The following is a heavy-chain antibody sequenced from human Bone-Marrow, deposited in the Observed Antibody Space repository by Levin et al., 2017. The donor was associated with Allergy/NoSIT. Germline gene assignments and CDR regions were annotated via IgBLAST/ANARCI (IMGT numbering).Heavy chain of an antibody. Sequence: GGSLRLSCAASGFTFSSYAMHWVRQAPGKGLEWVAVISYDGSNKYYADSVKGRFTISRDNSKNTLYLQMNSLRAEDTAVYYCAREGLTIFGVVTKYGMDVWGQGTTVTVSS. CDR2: ISYDGSNK. J-gene: IGHJ6*02. V-gene: IGHV3-30-3*01. D-gene: IGHD3-3*01. CDR3: AREGLTIFGVVTKYGMDV. CDR1: GFTFSSYA.